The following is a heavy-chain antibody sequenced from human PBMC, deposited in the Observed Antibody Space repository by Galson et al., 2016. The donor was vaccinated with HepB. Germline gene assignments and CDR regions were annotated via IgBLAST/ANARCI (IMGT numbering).Heavy chain of an antibody. V-gene: IGHV1-3*01. CDR1: GNTFTASA. CDR3: VRIGGGSSGFDY. Sequence: SVKVSCKASGNTFTASAIHWVRQAPGQRLEWMGWITVVNGNTKYSQKFQDRVTFTSDTSASTAYMDLGSLTAEDTAVYYGVRIGGGSSGFDYWGQGSLVTVSS. J-gene: IGHJ4*02. CDR2: ITVVNGNT. D-gene: IGHD2-15*01.